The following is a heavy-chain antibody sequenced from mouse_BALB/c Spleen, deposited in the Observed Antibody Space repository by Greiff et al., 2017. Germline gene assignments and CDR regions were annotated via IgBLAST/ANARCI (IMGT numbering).Heavy chain of an antibody. V-gene: IGHV14-3*02. CDR3: ASHDGYYDYAKDD. CDR2: IDPANGNT. Sequence: VQLQQSGAELVKPGASVKLSCTASGFNIKDTYMHWVKQRTEQGLEWIGRIDPANGNTKYDPKFQGKATITADTSSNTAYLQLSSLTSEDTAVYYCASHDGYYDYAKDDWGQGTSVTVSS. J-gene: IGHJ4*01. D-gene: IGHD2-3*01. CDR1: GFNIKDTY.